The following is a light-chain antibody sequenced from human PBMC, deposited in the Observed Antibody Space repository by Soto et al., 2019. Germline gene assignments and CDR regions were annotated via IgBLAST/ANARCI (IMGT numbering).Light chain of an antibody. CDR2: KTF. Sequence: DIRMTQSPSTLSASVGDRVTITCRASQSISSWLAWYQQKPGKAPKLLIYKTFSLESGVPSRFSGSGSGTEFTLTISSLQPDDFATYYYQQYNSYSLTAFGQVTKVEIK. CDR3: QQYNSYSLTA. V-gene: IGKV1-5*03. J-gene: IGKJ1*01. CDR1: QSISSW.